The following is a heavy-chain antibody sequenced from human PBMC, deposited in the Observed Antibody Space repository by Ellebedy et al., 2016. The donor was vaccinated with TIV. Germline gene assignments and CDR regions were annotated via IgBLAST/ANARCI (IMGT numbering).Heavy chain of an antibody. CDR3: ARIVGATTVDY. Sequence: GESLKISCAASGFTFSSYWMSWVRQAPGKGLEWVANINQDGSEKYYVDSVKGRFTISRDNAKNSVYLQMNSLRAEDTAVYYCARIVGATTVDYWGQGTPVTVSS. V-gene: IGHV3-7*03. D-gene: IGHD1-26*01. CDR1: GFTFSSYW. CDR2: INQDGSEK. J-gene: IGHJ4*02.